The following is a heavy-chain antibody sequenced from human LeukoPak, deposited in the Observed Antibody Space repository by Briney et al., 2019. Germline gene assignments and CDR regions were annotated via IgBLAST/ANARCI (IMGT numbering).Heavy chain of an antibody. J-gene: IGHJ3*02. CDR3: ARGYYYGSWSYPTDAFDI. CDR2: ISSSSSYI. V-gene: IGHV3-21*01. D-gene: IGHD3-10*01. Sequence: PGGSLRLSCAASGFTFSSHSMNWVRQAPGKGLEWVSSISSSSSYIYYADSVKGRFTISRDNAKNSLYLQMNSLRAEDTAVYYCARGYYYGSWSYPTDAFDIWGQGTMVTVSS. CDR1: GFTFSSHS.